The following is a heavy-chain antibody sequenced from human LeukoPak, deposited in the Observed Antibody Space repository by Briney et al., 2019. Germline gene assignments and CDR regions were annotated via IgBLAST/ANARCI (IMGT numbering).Heavy chain of an antibody. CDR1: RYTFTVFG. CDR2: IYPGDSDT. J-gene: IGHJ5*02. D-gene: IGHD6-13*01. V-gene: IGHV5-51*03. CDR3: ARTASSSWFGNWFDP. Sequence: GGPLNTSGQRSRYTFTVFGSGWSAKIHGRGLRGMRVIYPGDSDTRYSPSFQGQVTISGDKSISTAYLQWSSLKASDTAMYYCARTASSSWFGNWFDPWGQGTLVTVSS.